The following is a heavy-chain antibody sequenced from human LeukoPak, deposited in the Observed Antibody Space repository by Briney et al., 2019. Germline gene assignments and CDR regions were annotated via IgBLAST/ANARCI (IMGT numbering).Heavy chain of an antibody. J-gene: IGHJ3*02. D-gene: IGHD3-10*01. CDR2: ISSSSSTI. Sequence: SGGSLRLSCAASGFSFSDYYMSWIRQAPGKGLEWVSHISSSSSTISYADSVKGRFTISRDNAKNLLYLQMSSLRAEDTAVYYCARDLGSGSYYRIDIWGQGTMVAVSS. CDR1: GFSFSDYY. V-gene: IGHV3-11*01. CDR3: ARDLGSGSYYRIDI.